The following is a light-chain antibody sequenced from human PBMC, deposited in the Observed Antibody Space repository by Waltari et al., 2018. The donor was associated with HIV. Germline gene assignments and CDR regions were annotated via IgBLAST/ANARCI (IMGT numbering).Light chain of an antibody. CDR2: GNS. CDR3: QSYDSSLSGFI. V-gene: IGLV1-40*01. Sequence: QSVLTQPPSVSAAPGQGFTISSTGSTPNIRSAYDVHWYQQVPGTVPKLLIYGNSNRPSGVPDRISGSKSGSSASLAISGLQADDEADYYCQSYDSSLSGFIFGTGTRVTVL. CDR1: TPNIRSAYD. J-gene: IGLJ1*01.